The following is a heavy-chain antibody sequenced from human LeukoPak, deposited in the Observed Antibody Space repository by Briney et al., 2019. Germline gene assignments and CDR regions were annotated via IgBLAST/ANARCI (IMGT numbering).Heavy chain of an antibody. CDR2: TYYRSKWYN. CDR1: GDSVSSNSAA. D-gene: IGHD6-19*01. Sequence: SQTLSLTCAISGDSVSSNSAAWNWIRQSPSRGLEWLGRTYYRSKWYNDYAVSVKSRITINPDTSKNQFSLQLNSVTPKDTAVYYCARDDGIAVAGRFDYWGQGTLVTASS. V-gene: IGHV6-1*01. CDR3: ARDDGIAVAGRFDY. J-gene: IGHJ4*02.